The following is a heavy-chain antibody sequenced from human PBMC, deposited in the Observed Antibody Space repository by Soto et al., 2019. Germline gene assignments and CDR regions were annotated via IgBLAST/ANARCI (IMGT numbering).Heavy chain of an antibody. V-gene: IGHV4-31*03. CDR1: GGSISSCTYY. Sequence: PSVTLSLTCTVSGGSISSCTYYWSCIRQHPGKGLELFGHIYYSGSTSYNRSLKRRATISLYMPKNQFSLKLTSGTAADTAVYYCARVSPLVGRPYESWRQRTRVSVSS. J-gene: IGHJ5*02. CDR3: ARVSPLVGRPYES. D-gene: IGHD3-22*01. CDR2: IYYSGST.